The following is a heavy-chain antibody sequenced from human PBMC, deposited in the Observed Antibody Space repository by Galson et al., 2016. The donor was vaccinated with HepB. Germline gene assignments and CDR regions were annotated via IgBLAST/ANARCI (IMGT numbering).Heavy chain of an antibody. J-gene: IGHJ4*02. CDR2: IYPGDSDA. V-gene: IGHV5-51*01. D-gene: IGHD2-2*01. CDR1: GYSFTSYW. CDR3: AGQDSECTSTRGFPGLHPGQ. Sequence: QSGAEVKKPGESLKISCKGSGYSFTSYWIGWVRQMPGKGLEWMGIIYPGDSDARYSPSFQGQVTMSVDKSINTAYQQWSSLKASDTAMYYCAGQDSECTSTRGFPGLHPGQWGQGTLVTVSS.